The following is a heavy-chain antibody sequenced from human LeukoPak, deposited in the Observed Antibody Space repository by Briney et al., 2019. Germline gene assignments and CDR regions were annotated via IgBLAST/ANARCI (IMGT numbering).Heavy chain of an antibody. D-gene: IGHD3-22*01. CDR1: GFTFDDYA. CDR3: ATGAGANYYDSSGYSDY. V-gene: IGHV3-43D*03. CDR2: ISWDGGST. J-gene: IGHJ4*02. Sequence: GGSLRLSCAASGFTFDDYAMHWVRQAPGKGLEWVSLISWDGGSTYYADSVKGRFTISRDNSKNSLYLQMNSLRAEDTALYYCATGAGANYYDSSGYSDYWGQGTLVTVSS.